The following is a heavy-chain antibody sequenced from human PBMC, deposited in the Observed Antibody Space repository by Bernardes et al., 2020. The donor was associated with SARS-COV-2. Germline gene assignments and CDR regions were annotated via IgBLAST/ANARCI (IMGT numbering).Heavy chain of an antibody. CDR2: IGTAGDP. CDR3: ARGQRRDGYNYGYDAFDI. V-gene: IGHV3-13*05. D-gene: IGHD5-12*01. CDR1: GFTFSSYD. Sequence: GSLRLSCAASGFTFSSYDMHWVRQATGKGLEWVSAIGTAGDPYYPGSVKGRFTISRENAKNSLYLQMNSLRAGDTAVYYCARGQRRDGYNYGYDAFDIWGQGTMVTVSS. J-gene: IGHJ3*02.